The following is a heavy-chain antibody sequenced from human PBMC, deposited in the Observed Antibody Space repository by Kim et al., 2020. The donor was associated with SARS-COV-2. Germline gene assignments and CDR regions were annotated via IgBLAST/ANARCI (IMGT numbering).Heavy chain of an antibody. D-gene: IGHD2-8*02. CDR1: GFTFKDYA. V-gene: IGHV3-9*01. CDR2: ISRNSGRI. J-gene: IGHJ6*02. CDR3: TKDTDCSGGVCSRGGMDV. Sequence: GGSLRLSCATSGFTFKDYAMHWVRQRPGKGLEWVSGISRNSGRIGYADSVRGRFIISRDDAMSSLYLQMNSLRPDDTALYYCTKDTDCSGGVCSRGGMDVWGQGTTVSVSS.